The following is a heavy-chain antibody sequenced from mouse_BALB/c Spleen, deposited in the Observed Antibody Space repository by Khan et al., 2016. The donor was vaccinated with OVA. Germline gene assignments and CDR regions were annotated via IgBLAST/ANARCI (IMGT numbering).Heavy chain of an antibody. CDR1: GYTFTSYW. CDR2: LDPYDSET. V-gene: IGHV1-52*01. J-gene: IGHJ3*01. Sequence: QVQLQQPRTELVRPGTSVRLSCKASGYTFTSYWMNWIKQRPEQGLEWIGRLDPYDSETHYNQTFKDKAILTVDKSSNTAYLQLTTLTSEDSAVYYCARNPLAYGGQGTLVTVSA. CDR3: ARNPLAY.